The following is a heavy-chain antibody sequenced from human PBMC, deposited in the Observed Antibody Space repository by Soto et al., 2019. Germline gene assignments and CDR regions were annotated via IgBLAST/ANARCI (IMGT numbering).Heavy chain of an antibody. CDR1: GYSFTSYW. CDR2: IYPGDSDT. D-gene: IGHD3-3*01. V-gene: IGHV5-51*01. Sequence: GESLKISCKGSGYSFTSYWIGWVRQMPGKGLEWMGIIYPGDSDTRYSPSFQGQVTISADKSISTAYLQWSSLKASDTAMYYCARQPPKKQFLEWPGYDRNGGEYYYMDVWGKGTTVTVSS. J-gene: IGHJ6*03. CDR3: ARQPPKKQFLEWPGYDRNGGEYYYMDV.